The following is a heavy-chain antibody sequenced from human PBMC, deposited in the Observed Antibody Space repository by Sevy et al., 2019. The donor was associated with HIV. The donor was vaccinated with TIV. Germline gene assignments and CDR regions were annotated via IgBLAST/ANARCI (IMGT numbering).Heavy chain of an antibody. CDR2: INPNSGVT. CDR3: TRLTTQPTSDDYGMDV. CDR1: GYMFTDFY. V-gene: IGHV1-2*02. J-gene: IGHJ6*02. Sequence: ASVKVSCKASGYMFTDFYIHWVRQAPGQGLEWMAWINPNSGVTNYAQKFQGEVTVTRDTSISTAYMELSRLRSDDTAIYYCTRLTTQPTSDDYGMDVWGQGTTVTVSS. D-gene: IGHD4-17*01.